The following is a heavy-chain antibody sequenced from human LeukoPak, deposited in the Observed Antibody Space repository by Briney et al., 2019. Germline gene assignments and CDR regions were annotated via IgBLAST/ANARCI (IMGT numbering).Heavy chain of an antibody. CDR2: FDPEDGET. J-gene: IGHJ4*02. V-gene: IGHV1-24*01. CDR3: ATATIFGVAFFDY. Sequence: ASVKVPCKVSGYTLTELSMHWVRQAPGKGLEWMGGFDPEDGETIYAQKFQGRVTMTEDTSTDTAYMELSSLRSEDTAVYYCATATIFGVAFFDYWGQGTLVTVSS. CDR1: GYTLTELS. D-gene: IGHD3-3*01.